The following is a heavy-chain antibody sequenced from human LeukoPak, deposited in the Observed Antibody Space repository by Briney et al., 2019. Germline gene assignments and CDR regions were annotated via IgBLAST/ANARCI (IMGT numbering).Heavy chain of an antibody. Sequence: SETLSLTCTVSGGSISSYYWSWIRQPPGKGLEWIGYIYYSGSTNYNPFLKSRVTISVDTSKNQFSLKLSSVTAADTAVYYCARVRSGYYYDSSGYAFDYWGQGTLVTVSS. CDR2: IYYSGST. CDR3: ARVRSGYYYDSSGYAFDY. D-gene: IGHD3-22*01. V-gene: IGHV4-59*01. J-gene: IGHJ4*02. CDR1: GGSISSYY.